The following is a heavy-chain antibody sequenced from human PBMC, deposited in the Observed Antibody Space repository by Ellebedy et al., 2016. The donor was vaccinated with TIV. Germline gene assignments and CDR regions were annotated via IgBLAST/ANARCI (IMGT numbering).Heavy chain of an antibody. CDR3: AKPRQQPPYYYNGMDV. J-gene: IGHJ6*02. CDR2: IDPSDSYT. V-gene: IGHV5-10-1*01. Sequence: GESLKISCKGSGYSFTSYWIGWVRQMPGKGLEWMGRIDPSDSYTNYSPSFQGHVTISADKSISTAYLQWSSLKASNTAMYYCAKPRQQPPYYYNGMDVWGQGTTVTVSS. CDR1: GYSFTSYW. D-gene: IGHD6-13*01.